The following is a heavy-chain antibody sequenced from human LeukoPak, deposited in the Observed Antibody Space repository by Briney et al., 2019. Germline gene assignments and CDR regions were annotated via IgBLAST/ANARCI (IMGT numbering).Heavy chain of an antibody. D-gene: IGHD4-17*01. V-gene: IGHV1-18*01. CDR1: GFTLTSRG. CDR3: ARAYDYGDAGLPRD. Sequence: ASVKVSCKASGFTLTSRGITWVRQAPGQGLEWVGWISAYTGNTDYAQKLQGRVTMTTDTSTSTAYMELRSLRSDDTAIYHCARAYDYGDAGLPRDWGQGTLVTVSS. CDR2: ISAYTGNT. J-gene: IGHJ4*02.